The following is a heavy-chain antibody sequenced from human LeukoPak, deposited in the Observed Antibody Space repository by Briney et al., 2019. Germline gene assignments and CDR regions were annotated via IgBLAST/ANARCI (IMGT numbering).Heavy chain of an antibody. CDR1: GFTVSSNY. Sequence: PGGSLSLSCAASGFTVSSNYMSWVRQAPGKGLEWVSVIYSGGSTYYADSVKGRFTISRDNSKNTLYLQMNSLRAEDTAVYYCARVDYYYMDVWGKGTTVTISS. CDR3: ARVDYYYMDV. CDR2: IYSGGST. V-gene: IGHV3-53*01. J-gene: IGHJ6*03.